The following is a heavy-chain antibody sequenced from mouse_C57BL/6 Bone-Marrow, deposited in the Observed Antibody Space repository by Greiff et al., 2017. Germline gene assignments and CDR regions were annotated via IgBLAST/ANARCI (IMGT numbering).Heavy chain of an antibody. CDR2: ISSGGSYT. CDR3: ARHLGLRRYYYAMDY. Sequence: EVKVVESGGDLVKPGGSLKLSCAASGFTFSSYGMSWVRQTPDKRLEWVATISSGGSYTYYPDSVKGRFTISRDNAKNTLYLQMSSLKSEDTAMYYCARHLGLRRYYYAMDYWGQGTSVTVSS. D-gene: IGHD2-2*01. CDR1: GFTFSSYG. V-gene: IGHV5-6*01. J-gene: IGHJ4*01.